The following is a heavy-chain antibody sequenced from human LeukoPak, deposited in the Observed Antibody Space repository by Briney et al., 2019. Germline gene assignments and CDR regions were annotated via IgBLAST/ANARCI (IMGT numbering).Heavy chain of an antibody. J-gene: IGHJ4*02. CDR1: GYTFTRYY. V-gene: IGHV1-46*01. Sequence: ASVKVSCKASGYTFTRYYMHWVRQAPGQGLEWMGIINPSGGSARYAQKLQGRVTMTRDTSTSTVYMEVSSLRSEDTAVYYCAGLADYDSSGYLSYWGQGTLVTVSS. D-gene: IGHD3-22*01. CDR3: AGLADYDSSGYLSY. CDR2: INPSGGSA.